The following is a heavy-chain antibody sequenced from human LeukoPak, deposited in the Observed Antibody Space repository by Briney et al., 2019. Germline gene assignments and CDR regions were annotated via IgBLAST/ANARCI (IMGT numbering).Heavy chain of an antibody. J-gene: IGHJ4*02. CDR3: ARHTYGGNSLPIDY. V-gene: IGHV4-34*01. D-gene: IGHD4-23*01. CDR1: GGSFSGYY. Sequence: SETLSLTCAVYGGSFSGYYWSWIRQPPGKGLEWIGEINHSGSTNYNPSLKSRVTISVDTSKNQFSLKLSSVTAADTAVYYCARHTYGGNSLPIDYWGQGTLVTVSS. CDR2: INHSGST.